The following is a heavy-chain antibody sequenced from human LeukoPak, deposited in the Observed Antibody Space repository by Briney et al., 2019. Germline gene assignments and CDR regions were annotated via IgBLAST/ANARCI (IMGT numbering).Heavy chain of an antibody. V-gene: IGHV3-48*03. CDR3: AREGQLWRHFDY. CDR2: ISSSGSTI. D-gene: IGHD5-18*01. Sequence: PGGSLRLSCADSGFTFSSYEMNWVRQAPRKGLEWVSYISSSGSTIYYADSVKGRFTISRDNAKNSLYLQMNSLRAEDTAVYYCAREGQLWRHFDYWGQGTLVTVSS. J-gene: IGHJ4*02. CDR1: GFTFSSYE.